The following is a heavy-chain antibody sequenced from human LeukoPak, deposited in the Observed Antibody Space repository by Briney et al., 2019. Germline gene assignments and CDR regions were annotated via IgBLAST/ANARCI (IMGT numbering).Heavy chain of an antibody. J-gene: IGHJ6*02. CDR2: IYYSGST. CDR1: GGSISSYY. V-gene: IGHV4-59*01. Sequence: SETLSLTCTVSGGSISSYYWSWIRQPPGKGLEWIGYIYYSGSTNYNPSLKSRVTISVDTSKNQFSLKLSSVTAADTAVYYCARDRSESDGMDVWGQGTTVTVSS. CDR3: ARDRSESDGMDV.